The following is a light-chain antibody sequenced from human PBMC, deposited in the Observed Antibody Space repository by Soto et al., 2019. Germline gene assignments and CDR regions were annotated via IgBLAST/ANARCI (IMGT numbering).Light chain of an antibody. CDR2: EGN. J-gene: IGLJ1*01. Sequence: QSVLTQPASVSGSPGQSITISCTGTSDVVGNYNLVSWYQQHPGKAPKLIIYEGNKRPSGVSNRFSGSKSANTASLTISGLRAEDEADYYCCSSAPSRTVVFGTGTKLTVL. CDR3: CSSAPSRTVV. V-gene: IGLV2-23*01. CDR1: SDVVGNYNL.